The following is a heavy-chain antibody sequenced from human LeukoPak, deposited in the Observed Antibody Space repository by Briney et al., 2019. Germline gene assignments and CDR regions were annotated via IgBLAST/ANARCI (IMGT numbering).Heavy chain of an antibody. CDR2: LSPVLA. CDR3: ARQPLSSSWYPQYFQH. Sequence: GSSVKVSCKVAGGTINNFAISWVRQAPGQGLEWMGGLSPVLATYAQKFQGRVTITADESTSTAYMELSSLRSEDTAVYYCARQPLSSSWYPQYFQHWGQGTLVTVSS. V-gene: IGHV1-69*01. CDR1: GGTINNFA. D-gene: IGHD6-13*01. J-gene: IGHJ1*01.